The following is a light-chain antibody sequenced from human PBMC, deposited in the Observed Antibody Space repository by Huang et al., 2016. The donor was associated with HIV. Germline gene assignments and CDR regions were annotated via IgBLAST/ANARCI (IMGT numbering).Light chain of an antibody. V-gene: IGKV3-11*01. CDR3: QQRGNWQLT. CDR1: QGLANY. Sequence: EMVLTQSPATLSLSPGERATLPCRASQGLANYLAWYQHKPGQAPRLLIYDASNRATGIPARFSGSGSGTDFTLTISSLEPEDFAVYYCQQRGNWQLTFGGGTKVEIK. CDR2: DAS. J-gene: IGKJ4*01.